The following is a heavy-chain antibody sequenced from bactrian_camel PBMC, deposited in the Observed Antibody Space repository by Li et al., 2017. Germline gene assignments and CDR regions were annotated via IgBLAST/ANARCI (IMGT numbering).Heavy chain of an antibody. Sequence: QLVESGGGLVQPGGSLRVSCSATGFTFGEYHMAWVRQAPGKGLEWVSAINTSGGTTYYADSVKGRFTISRDNAMNTLYLQMTSLKTEDSAVYYCVRAFSTAGPASLNFGYWGQGTQVTVS. CDR1: GFTFGEYH. V-gene: IGHV3S28*01. D-gene: IGHD6*01. CDR2: INTSGGTT. CDR3: VRAFSTAGPASLNFGY. J-gene: IGHJ6*01.